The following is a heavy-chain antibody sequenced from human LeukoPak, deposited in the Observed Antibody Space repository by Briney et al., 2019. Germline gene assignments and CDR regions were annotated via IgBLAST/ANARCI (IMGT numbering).Heavy chain of an antibody. V-gene: IGHV3-21*01. CDR1: GFTFSSYS. CDR2: TSSSSSYI. Sequence: PGGSLRLSCAASGFTFSSYSMNWVRQAPGKGLEWVSSTSSSSSYIYYADSVKGRFTISRDNAKNSLYLQMNSLRAEDTAVYYCARSPVGYCSGGSCYTPPAHAFDIWGQGTTVTVSS. J-gene: IGHJ3*02. D-gene: IGHD2-15*01. CDR3: ARSPVGYCSGGSCYTPPAHAFDI.